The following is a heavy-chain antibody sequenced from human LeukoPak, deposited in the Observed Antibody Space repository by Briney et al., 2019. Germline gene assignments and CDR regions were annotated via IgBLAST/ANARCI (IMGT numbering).Heavy chain of an antibody. V-gene: IGHV3-21*01. CDR2: ISSSSSYI. J-gene: IGHJ4*02. CDR1: GFTFSSYS. Sequence: PGGSLRLSCAASGFTFSSYSMNWVRQAPGKGLEWVSSISSSSSYIYYADSVKGRFTISRDSAKNSLYLQMNSLRAEDTAVYYCARDVSERPDYWGQGTLVTVSS. CDR3: ARDVSERPDY.